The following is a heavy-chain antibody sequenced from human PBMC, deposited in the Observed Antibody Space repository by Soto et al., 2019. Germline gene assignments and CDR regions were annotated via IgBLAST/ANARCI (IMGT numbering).Heavy chain of an antibody. CDR2: ITAIGDT. J-gene: IGHJ4*02. D-gene: IGHD6-13*01. Sequence: GSLRLSCAASGFTFGSSAMSWVRQAPAKGLEWVSTITAIGDTYYADSVKGRFTISRDNSKNTLSLQMNSLETDDTAVYYCAKRDFAAPGRPFDCWGQGTLVTVSS. V-gene: IGHV3-23*01. CDR1: GFTFGSSA. CDR3: AKRDFAAPGRPFDC.